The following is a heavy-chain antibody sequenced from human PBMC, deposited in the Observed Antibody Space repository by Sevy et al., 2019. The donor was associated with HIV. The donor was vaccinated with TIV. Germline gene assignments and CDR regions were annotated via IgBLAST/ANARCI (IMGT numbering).Heavy chain of an antibody. CDR1: GFTFSSYS. CDR2: ISSSSSTI. V-gene: IGHV3-48*02. CDR3: ARDSSSGYYYYYYMDV. J-gene: IGHJ6*03. D-gene: IGHD6-6*01. Sequence: GGSLRLSCAASGFTFSSYSMNWVRQAPGKGLEWVSYISSSSSTIYYADSVKGRFTISRGNAKNSLYLQMNSLRDEDTAVYYCARDSSSGYYYYYYMDVWGKGTTVTVSS.